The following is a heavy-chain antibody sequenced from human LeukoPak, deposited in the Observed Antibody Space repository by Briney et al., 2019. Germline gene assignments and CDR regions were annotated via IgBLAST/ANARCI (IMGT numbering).Heavy chain of an antibody. CDR1: GGSISSYY. Sequence: SETLSLTCTVSGGSISSYYWSWIRQPPGKGLEWIGYIYYSGSTNYNPSLKSRVTISVDTSKNQFSLKLSSVTAADTAVYYCARLYCSGDSCYPTWFDPWGQGTLVTVPS. J-gene: IGHJ5*02. D-gene: IGHD2-15*01. V-gene: IGHV4-59*01. CDR2: IYYSGST. CDR3: ARLYCSGDSCYPTWFDP.